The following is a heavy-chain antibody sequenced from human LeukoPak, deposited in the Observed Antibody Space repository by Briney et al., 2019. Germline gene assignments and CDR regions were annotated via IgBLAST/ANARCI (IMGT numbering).Heavy chain of an antibody. Sequence: SETLSLTCTVSGGSISSYYWSWIRQPAGKGLEWIGRIYTSGSTNYNPSLKSRVTMSVDTSKNQFSLKLSSVTAADTAVYYCARSYYDFWSGYPNWFDPWGQGTLVTVSS. CDR1: GGSISSYY. V-gene: IGHV4-4*07. J-gene: IGHJ5*02. D-gene: IGHD3-3*01. CDR2: IYTSGST. CDR3: ARSYYDFWSGYPNWFDP.